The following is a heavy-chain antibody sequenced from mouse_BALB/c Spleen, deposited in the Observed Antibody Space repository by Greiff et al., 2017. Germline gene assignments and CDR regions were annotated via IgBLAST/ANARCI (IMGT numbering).Heavy chain of an antibody. V-gene: IGHV2-9*02. D-gene: IGHD2-3*01. Sequence: QVQLQQSGPGLVAPSQSLSITCTVSGFSLTSYGVHWVRQPPGKGLEWLGVIWAGGSTNYNSALMSRLSISKDNSKSQVFLKMNSLQTDDTAMYYCARDRGGYYVEFAYWGQGTLVTVSA. J-gene: IGHJ3*01. CDR2: IWAGGST. CDR3: ARDRGGYYVEFAY. CDR1: GFSLTSYG.